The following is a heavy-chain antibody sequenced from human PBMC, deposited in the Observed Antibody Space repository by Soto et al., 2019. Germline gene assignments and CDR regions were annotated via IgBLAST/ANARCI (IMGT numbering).Heavy chain of an antibody. J-gene: IGHJ3*02. V-gene: IGHV4-34*01. CDR2: INHSGST. CDR1: GGSFSGYY. Sequence: SETLSLTCAVYGGSFSGYYWSWIRQPPGKGLEWIGEINHSGSTNYNPSLKSRVTISVDTSKNQFSLKLSSVTAADTAVYYCARDLLRGYCSGGSCYRDAFDIWGQGTMVTVSS. D-gene: IGHD2-15*01. CDR3: ARDLLRGYCSGGSCYRDAFDI.